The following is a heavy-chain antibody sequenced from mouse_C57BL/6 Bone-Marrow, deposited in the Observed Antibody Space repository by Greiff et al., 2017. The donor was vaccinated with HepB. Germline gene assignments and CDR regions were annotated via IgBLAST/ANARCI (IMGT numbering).Heavy chain of an antibody. Sequence: VQLQQSGPELVKPGASVKMSCKASGYTFTDYNMHWVKQRHGKSLEWIGYINPNNGGNSYNQKFKGKATLTVNKSSSTAYMELRSLTSEDSAVYYCAELTGTKGYWGQGTTLTVSS. D-gene: IGHD4-1*01. CDR3: AELTGTKGY. CDR1: GYTFTDYN. J-gene: IGHJ2*01. CDR2: INPNNGGN. V-gene: IGHV1-22*01.